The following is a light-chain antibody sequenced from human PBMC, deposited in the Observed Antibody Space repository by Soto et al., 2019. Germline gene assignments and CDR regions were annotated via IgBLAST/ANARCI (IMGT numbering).Light chain of an antibody. J-gene: IGKJ1*01. CDR1: QSVSSSY. Sequence: EIVLTQSPGTLSLSPGERATLSCRASQSVSSSYLAWYQQKPGQAPRLLIYDASNRATGIPARFSGSGSGTDFTLTISRLEPEDFAVYYCQQYGDSPKWTFGQGTKVDIK. CDR3: QQYGDSPKWT. V-gene: IGKV3-20*01. CDR2: DAS.